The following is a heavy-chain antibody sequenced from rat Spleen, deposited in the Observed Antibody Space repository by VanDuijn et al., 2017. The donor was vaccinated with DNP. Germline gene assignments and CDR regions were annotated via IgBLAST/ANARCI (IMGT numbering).Heavy chain of an antibody. Sequence: EVQLVESGGGLVQPGRSLKLSCAASGFTFSDYNMAWVRQAPTKGLEWVAYISYDDGSTYNGDAVKGRFTISRDNAKSTLYLEMNSLRSEDMATYYCARPGYNGFAYWGQGTLVTVSS. CDR3: ARPGYNGFAY. D-gene: IGHD1-5*01. J-gene: IGHJ3*01. V-gene: IGHV5-22*01. CDR2: ISYDDGST. CDR1: GFTFSDYN.